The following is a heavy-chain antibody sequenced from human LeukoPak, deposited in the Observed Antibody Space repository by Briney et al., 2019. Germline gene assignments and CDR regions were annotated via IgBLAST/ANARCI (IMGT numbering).Heavy chain of an antibody. CDR1: GYTFTSYA. J-gene: IGHJ6*04. CDR3: ARDGEYCSSTSCLPYYYYGMDV. V-gene: IGHV1-3*01. D-gene: IGHD2-2*01. Sequence: ASVKVSCKASGYTFTSYAMHWVRQAPGQRLEWMGWINAGNGNTKYSQKFQGRVTITRDTSASTAYMELSSLRSEDTAVYYCARDGEYCSSTSCLPYYYYGMDVWGKGTTVTVSS. CDR2: INAGNGNT.